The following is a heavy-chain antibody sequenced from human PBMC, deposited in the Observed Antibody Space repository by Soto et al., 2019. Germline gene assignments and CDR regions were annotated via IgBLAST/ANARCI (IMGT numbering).Heavy chain of an antibody. CDR3: ARADGLRFLEWSRPYGMDV. CDR2: ISSSGSTI. Sequence: PLRLSCSASGFTFSDYYMSWIRQAPGKGLEWVSYISSSGSTIYYADSVKGRFTISRDNAKNSPYLQMNSLRAEDTAVYYCARADGLRFLEWSRPYGMDVWGQGTTVTVSS. V-gene: IGHV3-11*01. J-gene: IGHJ6*02. D-gene: IGHD3-3*01. CDR1: GFTFSDYY.